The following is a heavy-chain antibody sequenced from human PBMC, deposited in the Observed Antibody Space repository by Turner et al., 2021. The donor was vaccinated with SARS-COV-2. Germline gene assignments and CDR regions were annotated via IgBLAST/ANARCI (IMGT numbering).Heavy chain of an antibody. D-gene: IGHD3-16*01. CDR2: ISYDGNNK. J-gene: IGHJ6*02. Sequence: QVQLVESGGGVVPPGRSLRLSCAASGFTFSSYAMHWVRQAPGKGLEWVAIISYDGNNKYYADSVKGRFTISRDNSKNTLYLQMNSLRAEDTAVYYCARGLRGGYYYGMDVWGQGTTVTVSS. V-gene: IGHV3-30*04. CDR3: ARGLRGGYYYGMDV. CDR1: GFTFSSYA.